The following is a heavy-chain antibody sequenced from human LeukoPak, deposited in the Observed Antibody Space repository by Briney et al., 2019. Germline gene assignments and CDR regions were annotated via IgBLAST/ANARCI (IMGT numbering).Heavy chain of an antibody. V-gene: IGHV3-21*01. CDR1: GFTFSSYS. D-gene: IGHD2-2*01. J-gene: IGHJ3*01. CDR3: ARGCSSTSCHRDAFDV. CDR2: ISSSSSYI. Sequence: KAGGSLRLSCAASGFTFSSYSMNWVRQAPGKGLEWVSSISSSSSYIYYADSVKGRFTISRDKDRNSLYLQMNSLRAEDTAVYYCARGCSSTSCHRDAFDVWGQGTMVTVSS.